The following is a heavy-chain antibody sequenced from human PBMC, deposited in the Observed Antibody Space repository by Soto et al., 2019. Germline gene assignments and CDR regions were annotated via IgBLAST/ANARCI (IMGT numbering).Heavy chain of an antibody. CDR1: GYTFTAYY. CDR2: FNPKSGDA. D-gene: IGHD2-2*02. Sequence: QEQLVQSGAEVRKPGASVKVSCQTSGYTFTAYYMHWVRQAPGQGLEWMGWFNPKSGDANFAQKFQGRVTMTGDTSMSTAYMELGGLTAADTAVYYCARVAFCTRTSCYNGYSGFDPWGQGTLVTVSS. J-gene: IGHJ5*02. CDR3: ARVAFCTRTSCYNGYSGFDP. V-gene: IGHV1-2*02.